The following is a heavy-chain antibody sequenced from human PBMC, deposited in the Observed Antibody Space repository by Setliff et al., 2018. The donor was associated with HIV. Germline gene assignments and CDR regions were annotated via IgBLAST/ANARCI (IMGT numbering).Heavy chain of an antibody. CDR1: GYSISSGYY. CDR2: IYHSGST. CDR3: ARGRSRWTYYNYYYMDV. D-gene: IGHD6-13*01. Sequence: PSETLSLTCAVSGYSISSGYYWGWIRQPPGKGLEWIGSIYHSGSTYYNPSLKSRVTISVDTSKNQFSLKLSSVTAADTAVYYCARGRSRWTYYNYYYMDVWGKETTVTVSS. J-gene: IGHJ6*03. V-gene: IGHV4-38-2*01.